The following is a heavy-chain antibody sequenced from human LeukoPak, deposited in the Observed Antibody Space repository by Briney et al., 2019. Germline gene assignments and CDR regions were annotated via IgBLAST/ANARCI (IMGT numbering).Heavy chain of an antibody. J-gene: IGHJ3*02. V-gene: IGHV1-69*05. CDR3: AREGLGHAFDI. Sequence: SVKVSRKASGYTFTGYYMHWVRQAPGQGLEWMGGIIPIFGTANYAQKFQGRVTITTDESTSTAYMELSSLRSEDTAVYYCAREGLGHAFDIWGQGTMDTVSS. D-gene: IGHD6-19*01. CDR1: GYTFTGYY. CDR2: IIPIFGTA.